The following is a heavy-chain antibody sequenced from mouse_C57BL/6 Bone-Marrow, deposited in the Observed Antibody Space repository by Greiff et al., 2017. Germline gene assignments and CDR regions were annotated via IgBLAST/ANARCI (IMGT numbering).Heavy chain of an antibody. V-gene: IGHV1-69*01. CDR3: ATVVAYYFDY. J-gene: IGHJ2*01. D-gene: IGHD1-1*01. CDR2: IDPSDSYT. CDR1: GYTFTSYW. Sequence: QVQLQQPGAELVMPGASVKLSCKASGYTFTSYWMHWVKQRPGQGLEWIGEIDPSDSYTNYNQKFKGKSTLTVDKSSSTAYMQLSSLTSEDSAVYYCATVVAYYFDYWGHGTTLTVSS.